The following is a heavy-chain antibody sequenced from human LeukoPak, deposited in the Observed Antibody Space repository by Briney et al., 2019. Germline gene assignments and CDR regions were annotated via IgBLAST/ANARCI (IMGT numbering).Heavy chain of an antibody. D-gene: IGHD3-10*01. J-gene: IGHJ4*02. Sequence: LTGRSLRLSCAASGFTFSSYGMHWVRQAPGKGLEWVAVISYDGGNKYYADSVKGRFTISRDNSKNTLYLQMNSLRAEDTAVYYCAKGSRGFDYWGQGTLVTVSS. CDR1: GFTFSSYG. CDR2: ISYDGGNK. CDR3: AKGSRGFDY. V-gene: IGHV3-30*18.